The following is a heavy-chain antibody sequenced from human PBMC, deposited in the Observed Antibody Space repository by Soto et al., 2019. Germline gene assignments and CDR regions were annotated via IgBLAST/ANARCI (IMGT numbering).Heavy chain of an antibody. J-gene: IGHJ4*02. CDR1: GFTFSSYA. CDR2: ISGGST. D-gene: IGHD5-12*01. CDR3: AKLLGEYRGPSHY. V-gene: IGHV3-23*01. Sequence: PTGGSLRLSCAASGFTFSSYAMSWVRQAPGKGLEWVSAISGGSTYYADSVKGRFTISRDNSKNTLYLQMNTLRAEDTAVYYCAKLLGEYRGPSHYWGQGTLVTVSS.